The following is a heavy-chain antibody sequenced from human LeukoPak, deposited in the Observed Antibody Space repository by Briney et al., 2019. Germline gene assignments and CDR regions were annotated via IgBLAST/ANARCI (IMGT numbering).Heavy chain of an antibody. V-gene: IGHV3-15*01. CDR3: TTDRGDYEIY. CDR2: IKSETDGGTT. CDR1: GLTFRNAW. J-gene: IGHJ4*02. D-gene: IGHD4-17*01. Sequence: GGSLRLSCAASGLTFRNAWMSWVRQAPGEGLEWVGRIKSETDGGTTDYAAPVKGRFTISRDDSKNMLYLQMNSLKTEDTSVYYCTTDRGDYEIYWGPGCLVTVSS.